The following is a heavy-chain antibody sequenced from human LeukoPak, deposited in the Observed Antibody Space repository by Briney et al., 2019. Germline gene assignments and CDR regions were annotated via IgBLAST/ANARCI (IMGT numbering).Heavy chain of an antibody. J-gene: IGHJ4*02. V-gene: IGHV4-39*07. CDR3: ARLNPTECYFDY. D-gene: IGHD1-14*01. CDR2: IYYSGTT. Sequence: SETLSLTCTVSGGSISSSSYYWGWIRQPPGKGLEWIGSIYYSGTTYYNPSLKSRVTISVDTYKNQFSLKLSSVTAADAAVYYCARLNPTECYFDYWGQGTLVTVSS. CDR1: GGSISSSSYY.